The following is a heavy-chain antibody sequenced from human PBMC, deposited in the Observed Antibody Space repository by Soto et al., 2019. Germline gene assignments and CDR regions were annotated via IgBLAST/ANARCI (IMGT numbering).Heavy chain of an antibody. CDR2: ISYDGSNK. Sequence: PGGSLRLSCAASGFTFSSYGMHWVRQAPGKGLEWVAVISYDGSNKYYADSVKGRFTISRDNSKNTLYLQMNSLRAEDTAVYYCAKAILTGLFDYWGQGTLVTVSS. D-gene: IGHD3-9*01. J-gene: IGHJ4*02. CDR3: AKAILTGLFDY. V-gene: IGHV3-30*18. CDR1: GFTFSSYG.